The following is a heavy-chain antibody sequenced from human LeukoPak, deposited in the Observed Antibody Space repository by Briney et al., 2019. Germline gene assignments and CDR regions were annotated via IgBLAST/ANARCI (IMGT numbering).Heavy chain of an antibody. CDR2: IYYSGST. CDR3: ARGGAYYDSSGSDY. Sequence: SETLSLTCTVSGGSISSYYWSWIRQPPGKGLEWIGYIYYSGSTNYNPSLKSRVTISVGTSKNQFSLKLSSVSAADTAVYYCARGGAYYDSSGSDYWGQGTLVTVSS. V-gene: IGHV4-59*01. D-gene: IGHD3-22*01. CDR1: GGSISSYY. J-gene: IGHJ4*02.